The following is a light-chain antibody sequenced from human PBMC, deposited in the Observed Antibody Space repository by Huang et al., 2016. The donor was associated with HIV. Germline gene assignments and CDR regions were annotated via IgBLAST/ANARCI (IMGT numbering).Light chain of an antibody. V-gene: IGKV3-11*01. CDR1: QSVSSY. J-gene: IGKJ4*01. Sequence: EIVLTQSPATLSLSPGERATLSCSASQSVSSYLAWYQQKPGQAPRLLIYDASNRATGIPARFRGSGSGTDFTLTISSLEPEDFAVYYCQQRSNWPLLTFGGGTKVEIK. CDR2: DAS. CDR3: QQRSNWPLLT.